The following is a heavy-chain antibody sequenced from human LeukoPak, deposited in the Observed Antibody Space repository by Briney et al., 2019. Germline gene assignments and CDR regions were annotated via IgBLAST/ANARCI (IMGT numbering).Heavy chain of an antibody. J-gene: IGHJ4*02. CDR3: ARDKGYCSSTSCLVLDY. Sequence: ASVKVSCKASVYTFTGYYMHWVRQAPGQGLGWMGWINPNSGGTNYAQKFQGRVTMTRDTSISTAYMELSRLRSDDTAVYYCARDKGYCSSTSCLVLDYWGQGTLVTVSS. V-gene: IGHV1-2*02. CDR2: INPNSGGT. CDR1: VYTFTGYY. D-gene: IGHD2-2*01.